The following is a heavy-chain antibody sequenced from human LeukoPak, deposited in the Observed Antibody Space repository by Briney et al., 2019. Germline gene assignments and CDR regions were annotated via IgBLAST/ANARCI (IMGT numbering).Heavy chain of an antibody. V-gene: IGHV5-51*01. J-gene: IGHJ4*02. Sequence: HGESLKISCKGSGYSFTSYWIGWVRQMPGKGLEWMGIIYPGDSDTRYSPSFQGQVTISADKSISTAYLQWSSLKAPDTAMYYCARLPDIVVVVAATPPAFFDYWGQGTLVTVSS. CDR3: ARLPDIVVVVAATPPAFFDY. CDR2: IYPGDSDT. D-gene: IGHD2-15*01. CDR1: GYSFTSYW.